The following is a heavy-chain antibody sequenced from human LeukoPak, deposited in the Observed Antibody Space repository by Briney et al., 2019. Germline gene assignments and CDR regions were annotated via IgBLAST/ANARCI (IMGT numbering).Heavy chain of an antibody. Sequence: SETLSLTCAVYGGSFSGYYWSWIRQPPGKGLEWIGEINHSGSTNYNPSLKSRVTISVDTSKNQSSLKLSSVTAADTAVYYCARAGYSSGWYSYYYYGMDVWGQGTTVTVSS. J-gene: IGHJ6*02. V-gene: IGHV4-34*01. CDR2: INHSGST. CDR3: ARAGYSSGWYSYYYYGMDV. D-gene: IGHD6-19*01. CDR1: GGSFSGYY.